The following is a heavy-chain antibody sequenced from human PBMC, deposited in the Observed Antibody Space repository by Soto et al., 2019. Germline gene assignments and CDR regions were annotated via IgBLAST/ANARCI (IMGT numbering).Heavy chain of an antibody. J-gene: IGHJ4*02. D-gene: IGHD5-12*01. CDR3: ARDLVSTIGNLDY. CDR1: GYTFTGYY. CDR2: INPNSGAT. V-gene: IGHV1-2*02. Sequence: GASVKAYCKASGYTFTGYYVHWVRQAPGQGHEWVGWINPNSGATTYAQKFLGRVTMTRDTSIITAHMELSSLTSDDTAMYYCARDLVSTIGNLDYWGPGTLVTVS.